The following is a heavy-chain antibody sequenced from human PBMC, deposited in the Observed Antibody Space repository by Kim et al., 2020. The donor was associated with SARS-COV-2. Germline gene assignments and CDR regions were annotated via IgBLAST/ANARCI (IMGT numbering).Heavy chain of an antibody. CDR3: ARGWSATGIDP. CDR2: T. V-gene: IGHV1-3*01. J-gene: IGHJ5*02. Sequence: TKYSRGFQGRVNITRDTSASTVYMEMSSLTSEDTAIYYCARGWSATGIDPWGQGTLVTVSS. D-gene: IGHD2-15*01.